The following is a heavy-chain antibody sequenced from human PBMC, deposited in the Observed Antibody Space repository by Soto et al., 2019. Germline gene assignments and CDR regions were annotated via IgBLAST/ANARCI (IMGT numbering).Heavy chain of an antibody. V-gene: IGHV3-23*01. J-gene: IGHJ6*02. D-gene: IGHD2-21*01. CDR3: LRAGHIFDVHYYGMDL. Sequence: GGSLRLSCAASGFNFNIYAMTWVRQAPGKGLEWVSTTGATGRTTYYADSVKGRFTVSRDNANNVMYLQMDTLRAEDTAVYYCLRAGHIFDVHYYGMDLWGQGTTGTVSS. CDR1: GFNFNIYA. CDR2: TGATGRTT.